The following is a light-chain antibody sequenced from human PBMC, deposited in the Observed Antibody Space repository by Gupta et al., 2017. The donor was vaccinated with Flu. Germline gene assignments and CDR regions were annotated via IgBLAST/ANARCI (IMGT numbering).Light chain of an antibody. CDR2: WAS. J-gene: IGKJ1*01. Sequence: DIVMTPYPDSLAVSLGESATINCKSSQRVLYNSNNKNYLAWSQQKPGQPPNLLIYWASTRESGVPERFSGSGSGTDFTLTISSMQAEDVTVYYCQQYYRTPRTFGPGTKVEIK. CDR3: QQYYRTPRT. V-gene: IGKV4-1*01. CDR1: QRVLYNSNNKNY.